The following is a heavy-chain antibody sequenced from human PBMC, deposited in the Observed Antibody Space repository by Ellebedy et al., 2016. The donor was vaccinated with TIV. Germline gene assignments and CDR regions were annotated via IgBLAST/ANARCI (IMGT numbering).Heavy chain of an antibody. CDR1: GFTFSSYG. Sequence: GGSLRLSCAASGFTFSSYGMHWVRQAPGKGLEWVAVISYDGNNKYYADSVKGRFTISRDNAKNSLYLQMNSLRAEDTAVYYCARTYCTNGVCYFDYWGQGTLVTVSS. V-gene: IGHV3-30*03. D-gene: IGHD2-8*01. J-gene: IGHJ4*02. CDR3: ARTYCTNGVCYFDY. CDR2: ISYDGNNK.